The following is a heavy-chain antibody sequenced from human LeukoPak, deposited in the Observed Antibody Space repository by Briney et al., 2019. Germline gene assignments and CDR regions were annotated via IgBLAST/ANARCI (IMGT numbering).Heavy chain of an antibody. Sequence: GGSLRLSCAASGFTFSSYWMSWVRQAPGKGLEWVANINQDGSEKYYADSVKGRFTISRDNSKNTLYLEMNSLRTEDTAVYYCARERGRLRNFDWLLGTVDYWGQGALVTVSS. CDR2: INQDGSEK. CDR3: ARERGRLRNFDWLLGTVDY. V-gene: IGHV3-7*01. D-gene: IGHD3-9*01. CDR1: GFTFSSYW. J-gene: IGHJ4*02.